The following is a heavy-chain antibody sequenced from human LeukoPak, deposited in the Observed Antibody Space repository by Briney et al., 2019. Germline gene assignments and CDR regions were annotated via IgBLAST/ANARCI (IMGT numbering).Heavy chain of an antibody. J-gene: IGHJ3*01. D-gene: IGHD1-1*01. Sequence: ASVKVSCKASGYIFTDYYMHWVRQAPGQGLEWMGWINPKSDGTKYAQNFQGRVTMTWDTSISTTYMEVSRLTSDDTAMFYCARDPPGTTAFDLWGQGTMVTVSS. V-gene: IGHV1-2*02. CDR1: GYIFTDYY. CDR3: ARDPPGTTAFDL. CDR2: INPKSDGT.